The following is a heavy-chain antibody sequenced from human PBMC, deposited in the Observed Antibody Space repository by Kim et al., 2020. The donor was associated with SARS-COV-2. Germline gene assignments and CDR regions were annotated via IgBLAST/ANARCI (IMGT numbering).Heavy chain of an antibody. CDR3: ARNIGPALDY. D-gene: IGHD2-2*01. J-gene: IGHJ4*02. CDR2: GST. Sequence: GSTGYAQKFQGRVTMTRDTSTSTVYMELSSLRSEDTAVYYCARNIGPALDYWGQGTLVTVSS. V-gene: IGHV1-46*01.